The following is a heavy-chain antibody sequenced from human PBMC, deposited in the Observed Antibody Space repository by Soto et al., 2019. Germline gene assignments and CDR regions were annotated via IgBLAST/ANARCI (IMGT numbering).Heavy chain of an antibody. D-gene: IGHD2-15*01. CDR3: NSRYCSIGSRHPRSSSDV. CDR1: GLTFSYSR. V-gene: IGHV3-15*01. J-gene: IGHJ6*02. CDR2: IKGKSDGGTT. Sequence: PGGSRRPSCAASGLTFSYSRMRWVRQAPGKGLEWVGLIKGKSDGGTTDHAAPVKGRFTISRDDSENTLYLQMNSLKTEETAVYYCNSRYCSIGSRHPRSSSDVCDPRTMLTVS.